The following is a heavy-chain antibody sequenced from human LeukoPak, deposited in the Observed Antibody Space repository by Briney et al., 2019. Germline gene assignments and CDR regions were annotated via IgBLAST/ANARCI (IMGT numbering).Heavy chain of an antibody. D-gene: IGHD3-22*01. J-gene: IGHJ4*02. CDR3: ARGYYDSSGPGGY. V-gene: IGHV3-48*02. CDR1: GFTFSSYS. Sequence: GGSLRLSRAASGFTFSSYSMNWVRQAPGKGLEWVSYISGSSSTIYYADSVKGRFTISRDDAKNSLYLQMNSLRDEDTAVYYCARGYYDSSGPGGYWGQGTLVTVSS. CDR2: ISGSSSTI.